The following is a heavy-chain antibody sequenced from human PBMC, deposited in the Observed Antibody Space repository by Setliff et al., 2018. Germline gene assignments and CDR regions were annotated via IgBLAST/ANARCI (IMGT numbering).Heavy chain of an antibody. Sequence: GASVKVSCKASGGTFNTYAISWVRQAPGQGLEWLGWISGYNGNTNYAQRFQGRVTTTIDTSTNTAYMELRSLRSEDTAVYYCARARVVPAAMGYYYYMDVWGKGTKVTVSS. J-gene: IGHJ6*03. V-gene: IGHV1-18*01. D-gene: IGHD2-2*01. CDR1: GGTFNTYA. CDR2: ISGYNGNT. CDR3: ARARVVPAAMGYYYYMDV.